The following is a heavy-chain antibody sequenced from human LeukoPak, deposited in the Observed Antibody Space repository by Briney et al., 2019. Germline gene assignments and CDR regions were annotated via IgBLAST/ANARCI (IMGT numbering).Heavy chain of an antibody. Sequence: GGSLRLSCAASGFTVSSNYMSWVRQAPGKGLEWVSVIYSGGSTYYADSVKGRFTISRHNSKNTLYLQMNSLRAEDTAVYYCASMIRGGPIDYWGQGTLVTVSP. V-gene: IGHV3-53*04. CDR2: IYSGGST. D-gene: IGHD3-16*01. J-gene: IGHJ4*02. CDR3: ASMIRGGPIDY. CDR1: GFTVSSNY.